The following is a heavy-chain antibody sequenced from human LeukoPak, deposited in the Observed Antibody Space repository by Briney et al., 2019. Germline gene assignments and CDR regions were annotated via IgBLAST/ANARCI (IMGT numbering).Heavy chain of an antibody. V-gene: IGHV4-34*01. CDR1: GGSFSGYY. J-gene: IGHJ4*02. CDR3: VRQTGSGLFILP. CDR2: INHSGST. D-gene: IGHD3/OR15-3a*01. Sequence: SETLSLTCTVYGGSFSGYYWSWIRQPPGKGLEWIGEINHSGSTNYNSSLKSRVTISVDTSKNQFSLKLSPVTAADTAVYYCVRQTGSGLFILPGGQGTLVTVSS.